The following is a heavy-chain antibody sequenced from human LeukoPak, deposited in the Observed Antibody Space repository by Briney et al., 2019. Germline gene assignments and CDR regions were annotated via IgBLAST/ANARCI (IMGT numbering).Heavy chain of an antibody. CDR2: ISSSSSYI. V-gene: IGHV3-21*01. CDR3: AGDKDSIAAVQYYFDY. CDR1: GFTFSSYS. D-gene: IGHD6-13*01. Sequence: GGSPRLSCAASGFTFSSYSMNWVRQAPGKGLEWVSSISSSSSYIYYADSVKGRFTISRDNAKNSLYLQMNSLRAEDTAVYYCAGDKDSIAAVQYYFDYWGQGTLVTVSS. J-gene: IGHJ4*02.